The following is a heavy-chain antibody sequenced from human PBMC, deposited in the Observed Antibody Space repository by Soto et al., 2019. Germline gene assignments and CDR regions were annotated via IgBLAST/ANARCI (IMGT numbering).Heavy chain of an antibody. J-gene: IGHJ4*02. CDR1: GFTFSSYG. CDR2: ISYDGSNK. D-gene: IGHD3-22*01. CDR3: AKDHYSSGYYSNYFDY. V-gene: IGHV3-30*18. Sequence: QVQLVESGGGVVQPGRSLRLSCAASGFTFSSYGMHWVRQAPGKGLEWVAVISYDGSNKYYADSVKGRFTISRDNSKNTLYLQMNSLRAEDTAVYYCAKDHYSSGYYSNYFDYWGQGTLVTVSS.